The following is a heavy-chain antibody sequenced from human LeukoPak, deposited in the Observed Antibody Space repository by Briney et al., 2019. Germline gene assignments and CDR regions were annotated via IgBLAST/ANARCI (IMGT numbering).Heavy chain of an antibody. V-gene: IGHV3-21*01. J-gene: IGHJ4*02. Sequence: GGSLRLSCAASGFIFSSYNMNWVRQAPGKGLEWVSSIGSSSSYIDYADSVKGRFTLSRDNAKNSLYLQMNSLRAEDTAVYYCARVSTHYYDSSGYPDYWGQGTLVTVSS. CDR1: GFIFSSYN. CDR2: IGSSSSYI. D-gene: IGHD3-22*01. CDR3: ARVSTHYYDSSGYPDY.